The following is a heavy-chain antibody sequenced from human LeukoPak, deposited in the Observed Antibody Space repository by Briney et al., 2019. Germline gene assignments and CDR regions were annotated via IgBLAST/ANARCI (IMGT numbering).Heavy chain of an antibody. V-gene: IGHV3-23*01. Sequence: GGSLRLSCAASGFTVNRTYMSWVRQAPGKGLEWVSAISGSGGSTYYADSVKGRFTISRDNSKNTLYLQMNSLRAEDTAVYYCAKFGSIAPGWDAFDIWGQGTMVTVSS. D-gene: IGHD6-25*01. J-gene: IGHJ3*02. CDR2: ISGSGGST. CDR1: GFTVNRTY. CDR3: AKFGSIAPGWDAFDI.